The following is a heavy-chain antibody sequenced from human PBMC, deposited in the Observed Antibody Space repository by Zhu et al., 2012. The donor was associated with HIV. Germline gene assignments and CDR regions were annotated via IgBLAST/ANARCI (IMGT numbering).Heavy chain of an antibody. J-gene: IGHJ4*01. Sequence: QVQVQGSGPGLVKPSETLSLTCDVSGSSINTANYWGWIRQPPGKGLEWIANIYRSGATYYNPSLRSRATISMDRSRNLFFLTLNSVTAADTAIYSCARTGDDNHHASFDIWDQGTLVTVSS. CDR1: GSSINTANY. CDR2: IYRSGAT. D-gene: IGHD2-21*01. V-gene: IGHV4-38-2*01. CDR3: ARTGDDNHHASFDI.